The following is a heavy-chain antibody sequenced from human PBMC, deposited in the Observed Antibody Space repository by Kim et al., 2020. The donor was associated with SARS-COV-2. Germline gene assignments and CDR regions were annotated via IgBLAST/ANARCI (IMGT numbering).Heavy chain of an antibody. CDR2: ISGSGGST. Sequence: GGSLRLSCAASGFTFSSYAMSWVRQAPGKGLEWVSAISGSGGSTYYADSVKGRFTISRDNSKNTLYLQMNSLSAEDTAVYYCAKARNSGYDSGIFDYWGQGTLVTVSS. J-gene: IGHJ4*02. V-gene: IGHV3-23*01. CDR3: AKARNSGYDSGIFDY. D-gene: IGHD5-12*01. CDR1: GFTFSSYA.